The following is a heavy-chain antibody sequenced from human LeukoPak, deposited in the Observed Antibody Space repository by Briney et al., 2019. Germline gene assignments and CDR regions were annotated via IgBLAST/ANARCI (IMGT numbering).Heavy chain of an antibody. V-gene: IGHV4-39*01. CDR1: GGSISSSSYY. CDR3: ARRPAASEALDY. CDR2: IYYSVNT. D-gene: IGHD6-13*01. Sequence: SETLSLTCTVSGGSISSSSYYWGWIRQPPGKGLEWIGSIYYSVNTYYNPSLKSRVTKSVDTSKNQFSLKLSSVTAADTAVYYCARRPAASEALDYWGQGTLVTVSS. J-gene: IGHJ4*02.